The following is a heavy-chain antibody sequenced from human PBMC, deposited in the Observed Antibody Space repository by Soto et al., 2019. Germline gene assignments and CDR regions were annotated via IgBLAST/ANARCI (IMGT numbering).Heavy chain of an antibody. J-gene: IGHJ4*02. CDR2: IKHGGGEK. V-gene: IGHV3-7*04. CDR1: GFTFSSYW. D-gene: IGHD3-16*02. Sequence: EVQLVESGGGLVQPGGSLRLSCAASGFTFSSYWMTWVRQAPGKGLEWVANIKHGGGEKYYVGSVKGRFTISRDNAENSLHLQLDSLRVEDAAVYYCARGAFPTWGSYPLDYWGQGTLVTVSS. CDR3: ARGAFPTWGSYPLDY.